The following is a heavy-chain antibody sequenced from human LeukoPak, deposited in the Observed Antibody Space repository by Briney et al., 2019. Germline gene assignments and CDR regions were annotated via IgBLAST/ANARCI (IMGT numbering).Heavy chain of an antibody. V-gene: IGHV3-7*04. CDR3: GRHSTHRSFDY. Sequence: GGSLRLSCAASGFTFSSSWVTWVRQAPGKGLEWVADIKQDGSDKYYVDSVKGRFTISRDNAKNSLYLQMNSLRAEDTAVYYCGRHSTHRSFDYWGQGTLVTVSS. CDR2: IKQDGSDK. CDR1: GFTFSSSW. J-gene: IGHJ4*02. D-gene: IGHD2/OR15-2a*01.